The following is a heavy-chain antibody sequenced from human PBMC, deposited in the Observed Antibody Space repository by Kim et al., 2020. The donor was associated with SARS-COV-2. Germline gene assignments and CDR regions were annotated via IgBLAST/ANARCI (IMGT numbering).Heavy chain of an antibody. Sequence: GGSLRLSCTTSGFTFTGYAMSWVRQAPGKGLEWVSSIDGSDGTTYYVDFVKGRFTISRDNSKNTLYWQMNSLRADDTAVYYCMKGGWGWIWDHWGQGTRVTVSS. V-gene: IGHV3-23*01. D-gene: IGHD2-2*03. CDR3: MKGGWGWIWDH. J-gene: IGHJ4*02. CDR1: GFTFTGYA. CDR2: IDGSDGTT.